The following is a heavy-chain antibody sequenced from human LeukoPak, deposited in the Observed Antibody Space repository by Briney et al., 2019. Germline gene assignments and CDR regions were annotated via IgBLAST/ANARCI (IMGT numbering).Heavy chain of an antibody. CDR2: IYTSGST. J-gene: IGHJ4*02. CDR3: ASSSSSHFDY. CDR1: GGSISSYY. Sequence: PSETLSLTCTVSGGSISSYYWSWIRQPAGKGLEWIGRIYTSGSTNYNPSLKSRVTMSVDTSKNRFSLKLSSETAADTAVYYCASSSSSHFDYWGQGTLVTVSS. V-gene: IGHV4-4*07. D-gene: IGHD6-6*01.